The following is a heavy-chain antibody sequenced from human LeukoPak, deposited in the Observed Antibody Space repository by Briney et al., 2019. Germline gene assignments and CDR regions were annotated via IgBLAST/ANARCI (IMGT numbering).Heavy chain of an antibody. D-gene: IGHD6-13*01. Sequence: GGSLRLSCAASGFTFSSYGMYWVRQAPGKGLEGGAVIWYDGSNKYYADSVKGRFTISRDNSKNTLYLQMNSLRAEDTAVYYCVRENGGAAAGHEASYSYYAFDVWGQGTTVTVSS. J-gene: IGHJ6*02. CDR2: IWYDGSNK. CDR3: VRENGGAAAGHEASYSYYAFDV. V-gene: IGHV3-33*01. CDR1: GFTFSSYG.